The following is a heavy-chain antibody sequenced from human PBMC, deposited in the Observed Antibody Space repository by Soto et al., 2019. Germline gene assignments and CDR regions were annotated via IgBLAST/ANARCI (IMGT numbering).Heavy chain of an antibody. D-gene: IGHD3-10*01. CDR1: GGSISSYY. V-gene: IGHV4-59*01. CDR2: IYYSGST. CDR3: ARGDYYGSGSFD. J-gene: IGHJ4*02. Sequence: QVQLQESGPGLVKPSETLSLTCTVSGGSISSYYWSWIRQPPGKGLEWIGYIYYSGSTNYNPSLKGRVTISVDTSKNQFSLKLSSVTAADTAVYYCARGDYYGSGSFDWGQGTLVTVSS.